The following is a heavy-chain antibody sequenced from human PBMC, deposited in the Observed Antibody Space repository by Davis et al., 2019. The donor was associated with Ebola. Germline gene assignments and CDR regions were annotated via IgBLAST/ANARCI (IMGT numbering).Heavy chain of an antibody. Sequence: MPSETLSLTCTVSGGSISSSSYYWGWIRQPPGKGLEWIGSICYSGSTYYNPSLKSRVTISVDTSKNQFSLKLSSVTAANTAVYYCTSTLDGDYVDYWGQGTLVTVSS. D-gene: IGHD4-17*01. J-gene: IGHJ4*02. V-gene: IGHV4-39*07. CDR3: TSTLDGDYVDY. CDR1: GGSISSSSYY. CDR2: ICYSGST.